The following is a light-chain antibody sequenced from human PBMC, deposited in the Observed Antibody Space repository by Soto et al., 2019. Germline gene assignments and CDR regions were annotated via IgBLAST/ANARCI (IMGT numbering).Light chain of an antibody. V-gene: IGKV3D-20*02. J-gene: IGKJ5*01. CDR2: DVS. CDR1: QPVSSNF. Sequence: VLTQSPGTLSLSQWDSAXLTCLPSQPVSSNFLAWYQQKPGQAPRLLIYDVSTRATGIPARFSGSGSGTDFTLTITSLEPEDFAVYSCQQRSDWPITFGQGTRLEIK. CDR3: QQRSDWPIT.